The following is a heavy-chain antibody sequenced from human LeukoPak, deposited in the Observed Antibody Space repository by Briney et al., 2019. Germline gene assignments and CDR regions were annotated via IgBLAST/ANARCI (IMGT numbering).Heavy chain of an antibody. D-gene: IGHD2-2*01. CDR2: INWNGGST. CDR3: AREGCSSTSCYYYYYYYMDV. J-gene: IGHJ6*03. CDR1: GFTFDDNG. V-gene: IGHV3-20*04. Sequence: GGSLRLSCAASGFTFDDNGMSWVRQAPGKGLEWVSGINWNGGSTGYADSVKGRFTISRDNAKNSLYLQMNSLRAEDTALYYCAREGCSSTSCYYYYYYYMDVWGKGTTVTVSS.